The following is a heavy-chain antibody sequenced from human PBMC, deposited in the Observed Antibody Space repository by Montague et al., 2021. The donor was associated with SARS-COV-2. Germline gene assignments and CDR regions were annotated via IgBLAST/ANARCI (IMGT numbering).Heavy chain of an antibody. J-gene: IGHJ3*02. V-gene: IGHV4-59*13. Sequence: SETLSLTCTVSGGSISSYYWSWIRQPPGKGLEWIGYIYYSGSTKYNPSLKSRVTISVDTSKNQFSLNLSSVTAADTAVYYCVRDHPYGGPRGAYDIWGQGTVVTVSS. CDR1: GGSISSYY. CDR2: IYYSGST. CDR3: VRDHPYGGPRGAYDI. D-gene: IGHD4-23*01.